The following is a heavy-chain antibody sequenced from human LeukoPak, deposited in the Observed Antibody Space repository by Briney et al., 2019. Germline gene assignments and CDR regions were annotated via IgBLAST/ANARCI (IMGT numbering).Heavy chain of an antibody. D-gene: IGHD2-2*01. J-gene: IGHJ4*02. CDR2: IYYSGST. CDR1: GGSISSYY. Sequence: SETLSLTCTVSGGSISSYYWSWIRQTPGKGLEWIGYIYYSGSTYYNPSLKSRVTISVDTSKNQFSLKLSSVTAADTAVYYCAGYLVPVVMGYFDFWGQGTLVTVSS. V-gene: IGHV4-59*06. CDR3: AGYLVPVVMGYFDF.